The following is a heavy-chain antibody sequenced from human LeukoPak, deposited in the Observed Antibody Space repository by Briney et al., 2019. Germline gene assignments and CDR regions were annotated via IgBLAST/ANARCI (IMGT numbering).Heavy chain of an antibody. Sequence: SETLSLTCTVSGGSISSSSYYWGWIRQPPGKGLEWIESIYYSGSTYYNPSLKSRVTISVDTSKNQFSLKLSSVTAADTAVYYCARGTVLRFLEWLNWFDPWGQGTLVTVSS. J-gene: IGHJ5*02. CDR1: GGSISSSSYY. CDR3: ARGTVLRFLEWLNWFDP. D-gene: IGHD3-3*01. V-gene: IGHV4-39*01. CDR2: IYYSGST.